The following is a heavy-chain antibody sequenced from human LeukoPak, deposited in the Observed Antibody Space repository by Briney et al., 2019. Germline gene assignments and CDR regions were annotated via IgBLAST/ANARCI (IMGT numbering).Heavy chain of an antibody. CDR3: ARAIAAAGTTKARNFDY. CDR2: INPNSGGT. Sequence: VSVKVSCKASGYTFTGYYMHWVRQAPGQGLEWMGWINPNSGGTNYAQKFQGRVTMTRDTSISTAYMELSRLRSDDTAVYYCARAIAAAGTTKARNFDYWGQGTLVTVSS. D-gene: IGHD6-13*01. CDR1: GYTFTGYY. J-gene: IGHJ4*02. V-gene: IGHV1-2*02.